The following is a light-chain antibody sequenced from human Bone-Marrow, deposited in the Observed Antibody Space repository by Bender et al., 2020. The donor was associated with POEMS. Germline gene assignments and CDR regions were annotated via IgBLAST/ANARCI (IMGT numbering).Light chain of an antibody. Sequence: SYELTQPLSVSVALGQTARMTCGGKKIESKNVHWYQQKPGQAPLLVMYGDSNRPSGIPERFSGSNSGNTASLTISGAQAGDEADYFCQVWDSSSANVVFGGGTKLTVL. CDR1: KIESKN. CDR3: QVWDSSSANVV. V-gene: IGLV3-9*01. J-gene: IGLJ2*01. CDR2: GDS.